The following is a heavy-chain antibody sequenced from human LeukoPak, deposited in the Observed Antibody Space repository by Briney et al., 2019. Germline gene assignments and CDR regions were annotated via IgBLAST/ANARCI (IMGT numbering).Heavy chain of an antibody. CDR3: ARDHLVNYYPPLDI. CDR2: IYTSGST. V-gene: IGHV4-4*07. D-gene: IGHD3-22*01. Sequence: SETLSLTCTVSGGSISSYYWSWIRQPAGKGLEWIGRIYTSGSTNYNPSLKSRVTMSVDTSKNQFSLKLSSVTAADTAVYYCARDHLVNYYPPLDIWGQGTMVTVSS. CDR1: GGSISSYY. J-gene: IGHJ3*02.